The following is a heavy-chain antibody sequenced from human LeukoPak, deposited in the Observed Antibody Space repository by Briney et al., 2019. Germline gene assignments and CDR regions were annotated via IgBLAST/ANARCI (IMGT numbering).Heavy chain of an antibody. D-gene: IGHD1-14*01. J-gene: IGHJ6*03. CDR1: GFTFSNYW. Sequence: GGSLRLSCATSGFTFSNYWMSWVRQAPGKGPEWVGNINQDGSDKNYVDSVKGRFTISRDDAKNSLYLQMNSLRAEDTAVYYCARDPGHYMDVWGKGTTVTVSS. V-gene: IGHV3-7*01. CDR2: INQDGSDK. CDR3: ARDPGHYMDV.